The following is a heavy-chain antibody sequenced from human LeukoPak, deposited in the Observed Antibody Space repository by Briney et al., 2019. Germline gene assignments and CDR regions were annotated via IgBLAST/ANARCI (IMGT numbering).Heavy chain of an antibody. V-gene: IGHV4-34*01. Sequence: PSETLSLTCAVYGGSFSGYYWSWIRQPPGKGLEWIGEINHSGSTNYNPSLKSRVTISVDTSKNQFSLKLSSVTAADTAVYYCARVLLGGDNWNFGYYYYYMDVWGKGTTVTVSS. J-gene: IGHJ6*03. CDR1: GGSFSGYY. CDR3: ARVLLGGDNWNFGYYYYYMDV. D-gene: IGHD1-7*01. CDR2: INHSGST.